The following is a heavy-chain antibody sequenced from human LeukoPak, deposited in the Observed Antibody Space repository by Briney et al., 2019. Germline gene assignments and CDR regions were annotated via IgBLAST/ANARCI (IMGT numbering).Heavy chain of an antibody. CDR3: ARAPPYYDIWYFDY. D-gene: IGHD3-9*01. Sequence: SQTLSLTCTVSGGSISSGDYYWRWIRQPPGKGLEWIGYIYYSGSTYYNPSLKSRVTISVDTSKKQFSLKLSSVTAADTAVYYCARAPPYYDIWYFDYWGQGTLVTVSS. CDR1: GGSISSGDYY. CDR2: IYYSGST. V-gene: IGHV4-30-4*01. J-gene: IGHJ4*02.